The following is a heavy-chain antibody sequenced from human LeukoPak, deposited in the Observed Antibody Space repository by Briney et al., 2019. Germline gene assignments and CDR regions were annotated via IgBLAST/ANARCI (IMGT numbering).Heavy chain of an antibody. V-gene: IGHV7-4-1*02. Sequence: GASVKVSCKASGYTFTSYAMNWVRQAPGQGLEWMGWINTNTGNPTYAQGFTGRFVFSLDTSVSTAYLQISSLKAEDTAVYYCARDDALRLEVSGTDVWGQGTTVTVSS. D-gene: IGHD5-12*01. CDR3: ARDDALRLEVSGTDV. CDR1: GYTFTSYA. J-gene: IGHJ6*02. CDR2: INTNTGNP.